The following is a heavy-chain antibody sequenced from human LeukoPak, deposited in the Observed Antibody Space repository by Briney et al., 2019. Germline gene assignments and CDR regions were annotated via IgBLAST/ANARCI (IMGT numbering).Heavy chain of an antibody. D-gene: IGHD3-10*02. CDR3: AGLGITMIGGV. CDR1: GFAFSSYA. J-gene: IGHJ6*04. CDR2: IGSNFATI. V-gene: IGHV3-48*01. Sequence: GGSLRLSCVASGFAFSSYAMNWVRQAPGKGLEWVSYIGSNFATIYADSVKGRFTISRDNARNSLSLQMNSRRAGDTAVYYCAGLGITMIGGVWGKGTTVTISS.